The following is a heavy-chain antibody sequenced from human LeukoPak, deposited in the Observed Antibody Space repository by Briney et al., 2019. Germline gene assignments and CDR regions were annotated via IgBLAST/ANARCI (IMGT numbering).Heavy chain of an antibody. V-gene: IGHV1-18*01. CDR3: ARDVNYAFDY. J-gene: IGHJ4*02. CDR2: ISANSGNT. D-gene: IGHD3-16*01. Sequence: ASVKVSCKPSGYSFTRNCISWVRQAPGQGLEWMGWISANSGNTKYAQKFQDRVTLATDTSTSTAYMELKSLRSDDTAVYYCARDVNYAFDYWGQGTLVTVSS. CDR1: GYSFTRNC.